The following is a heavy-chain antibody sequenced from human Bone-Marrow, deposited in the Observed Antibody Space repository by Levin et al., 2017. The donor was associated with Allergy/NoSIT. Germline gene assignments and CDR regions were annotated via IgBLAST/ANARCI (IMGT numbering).Heavy chain of an antibody. CDR2: ISGTGERT. CDR1: GFSFRSYA. J-gene: IGHJ5*02. D-gene: IGHD4-17*01. Sequence: PGGSLRLSCAASGFSFRSYAMSWVRQVPGKGLEWVSGISGTGERTDYADSVKGRFTVSRDNSRNTLYRQMNSLRAAYSAIYHCAPHRLTTVTMNYFDPWGQGTRVTVSS. V-gene: IGHV3-23*01. CDR3: APHRLTTVTMNYFDP.